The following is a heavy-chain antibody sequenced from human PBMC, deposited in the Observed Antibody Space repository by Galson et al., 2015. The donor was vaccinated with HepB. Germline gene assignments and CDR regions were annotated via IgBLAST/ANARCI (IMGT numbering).Heavy chain of an antibody. D-gene: IGHD6-13*01. CDR2: INPNSGGT. CDR1: GYTFTGYY. V-gene: IGHV1-2*02. J-gene: IGHJ5*02. Sequence: SVKVSCKASGYTFTGYYMHWVRQAPGQGLEWMGWINPNSGGTNYAQKFQGRVTMTRDTSISTAYMELSRLRSDDTAVYYCARGWQQLVPSNWFDPWGQGTLVTVSS. CDR3: ARGWQQLVPSNWFDP.